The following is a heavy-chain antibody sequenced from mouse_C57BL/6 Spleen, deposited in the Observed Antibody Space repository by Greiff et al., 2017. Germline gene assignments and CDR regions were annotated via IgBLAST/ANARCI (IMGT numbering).Heavy chain of an antibody. CDR3: ARWGAAQATEGDC. CDR2: INPGSGGT. J-gene: IGHJ2*01. CDR1: GYAFTNYL. Sequence: QVQLQQSGAELVRPGTSVKVSCKASGYAFTNYLIEWVKQRPGQGLEWIGVINPGSGGTNYNEKFKGKATLTADKSSSTAYMQLSSLTSEDSAVYFCARWGAAQATEGDCWGQGTTLTVSS. D-gene: IGHD3-2*02. V-gene: IGHV1-54*01.